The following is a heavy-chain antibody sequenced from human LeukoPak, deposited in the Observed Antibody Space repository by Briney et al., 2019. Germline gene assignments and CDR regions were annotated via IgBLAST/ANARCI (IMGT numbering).Heavy chain of an antibody. J-gene: IGHJ4*02. D-gene: IGHD5-12*01. CDR1: GFSFSSYS. V-gene: IGHV3-21*01. CDR3: ASRGGFDY. Sequence: PGGSLRLSCAASGFSFSSYSMNWVRQAPGKGLEWVSSISNSTSYIYYADSVKGRFTISRDNAKNSLYLQMNSLRAEDTAVYYCASRGGFDYWGQGTLVTVSS. CDR2: ISNSTSYI.